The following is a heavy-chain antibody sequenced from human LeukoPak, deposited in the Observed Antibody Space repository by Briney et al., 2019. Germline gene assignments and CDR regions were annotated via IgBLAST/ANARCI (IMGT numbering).Heavy chain of an antibody. Sequence: PGGSLRLSCAASGFTFSSYGMHWVRQAPGKGLEWVAVIWYDGSNKYYADSVKGRFTISRDNSKNTPYLQMNSLRAEDTAVYYCARDLLYGSGSPFDYWGQGTLVTVSS. D-gene: IGHD3-10*01. J-gene: IGHJ4*02. CDR1: GFTFSSYG. CDR2: IWYDGSNK. V-gene: IGHV3-33*01. CDR3: ARDLLYGSGSPFDY.